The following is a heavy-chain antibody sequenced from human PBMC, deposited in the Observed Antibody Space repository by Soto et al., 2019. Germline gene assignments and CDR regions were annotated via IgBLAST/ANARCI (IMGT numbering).Heavy chain of an antibody. J-gene: IGHJ6*02. CDR2: VHHGGNT. CDR3: ARHRLNFDSGGDYHHGMDV. CDR1: VVSSSSSKW. V-gene: IGHV4-4*02. D-gene: IGHD3-22*01. Sequence: SETLSLTCAVSVVSSSSSKWWSFVRQPPGKGLEWIGDVHHGGNTNYSPSLESRVSISIDKSKNFFSLKMWSVTAADTAVYFCARHRLNFDSGGDYHHGMDVWGQGTTVTVSS.